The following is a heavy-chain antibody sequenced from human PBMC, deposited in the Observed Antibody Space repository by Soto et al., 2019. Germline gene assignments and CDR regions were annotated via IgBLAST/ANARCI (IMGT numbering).Heavy chain of an antibody. CDR1: GITCSSYA. CDR2: ISNRGATT. D-gene: IGHD5-12*01. Sequence: EVQLLESGGGLVQPGGSLRLSCAASGITCSSYATNWVRQAPGKGLVWVSVISNRGATTYYADSVKGRFTISRDNSKNTLYLQLNSLRAEDTAMYSCAKAKEVATIGGAFDYWRQGTLLTVSS. J-gene: IGHJ4*02. V-gene: IGHV3-23*01. CDR3: AKAKEVATIGGAFDY.